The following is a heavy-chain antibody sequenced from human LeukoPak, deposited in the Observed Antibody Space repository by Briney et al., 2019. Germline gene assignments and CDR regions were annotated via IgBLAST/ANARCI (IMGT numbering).Heavy chain of an antibody. CDR3: ARGLTVDYYYYYMDV. V-gene: IGHV4-4*02. CDR1: GGSISSSNW. J-gene: IGHJ6*03. CDR2: IYHSGST. Sequence: PSGTLSLTCAVSGGSISSSNWWSWVRPPPGKGLEWIGEIYHSGSTNYNPSLKSRVTISVDKSKNQFSLKLSSVTAADTAVYYCARGLTVDYYYYYMDVWGKGTTVTVSS. D-gene: IGHD4-23*01.